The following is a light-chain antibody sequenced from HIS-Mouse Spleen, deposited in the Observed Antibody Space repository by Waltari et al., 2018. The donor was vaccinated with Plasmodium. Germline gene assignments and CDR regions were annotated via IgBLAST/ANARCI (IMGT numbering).Light chain of an antibody. CDR3: CSYAGSRMV. CDR1: SSDVGSYNL. Sequence: QSALTQPASVSGSPGQSITISCTGTSSDVGSYNLVSWYQQHPGKAPKLMIYEGSKRPSGVSNRFSGSKSVNTASLTISGLQAEDEADYYCCSYAGSRMVFGGGTKLTVL. J-gene: IGLJ2*01. CDR2: EGS. V-gene: IGLV2-23*01.